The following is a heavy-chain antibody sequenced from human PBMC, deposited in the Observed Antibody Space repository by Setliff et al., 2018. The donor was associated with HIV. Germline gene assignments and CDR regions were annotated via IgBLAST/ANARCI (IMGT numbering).Heavy chain of an antibody. D-gene: IGHD3-22*01. CDR3: ARASFYFESSRYYSTVSGFDY. CDR1: GGSFGVSY. V-gene: IGHV4-34*01. Sequence: SETLSLTCAVYGGSFGVSYWSWIRQPPGKGLEWIGEINHSGITNSSPALRSRVTISVDTSKRQLSLKLSSVTAADTAIYFCARASFYFESSRYYSTVSGFDYWGQGTLVTVSS. CDR2: INHSGIT. J-gene: IGHJ4*02.